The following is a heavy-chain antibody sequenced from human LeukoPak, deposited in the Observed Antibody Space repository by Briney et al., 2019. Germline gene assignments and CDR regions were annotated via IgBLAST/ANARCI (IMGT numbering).Heavy chain of an antibody. Sequence: GESLKISCKGSGYSFTSYWIGWVRQMPGNGLEWMGIIYPGDSDTRYSPSFQGQVTISADKSISTAYLQWSSLKASDTAMYYCARQGIYDILTGYSDYWGQGTLVTVSS. CDR1: GYSFTSYW. D-gene: IGHD3-9*01. CDR3: ARQGIYDILTGYSDY. V-gene: IGHV5-51*01. J-gene: IGHJ4*02. CDR2: IYPGDSDT.